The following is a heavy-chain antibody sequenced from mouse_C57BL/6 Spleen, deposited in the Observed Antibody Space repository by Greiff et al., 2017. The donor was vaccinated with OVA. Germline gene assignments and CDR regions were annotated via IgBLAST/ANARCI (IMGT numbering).Heavy chain of an antibody. J-gene: IGHJ3*01. CDR3: ARSDYDRFAY. CDR1: GFSLTSYA. V-gene: IGHV2-9-1*01. CDR2: IWTGGGT. D-gene: IGHD2-4*01. Sequence: VQGVESGPGLVAPSQSLSITCTVSGFSLTSYAISWVRQPPGTGLEWLGVIWTGGGTNSNSTLKSRLSISKDNSKSQVFLKMNSLQTDDTARYYCARSDYDRFAYWGQGTLVTVSA.